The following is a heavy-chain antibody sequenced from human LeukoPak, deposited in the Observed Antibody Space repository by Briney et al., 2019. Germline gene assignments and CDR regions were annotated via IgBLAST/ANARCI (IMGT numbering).Heavy chain of an antibody. V-gene: IGHV3-7*01. J-gene: IGHJ6*03. CDR3: ARVCCPYYYYYYMDV. Sequence: PGGSLRLSCAASGFTFSSYWMSWVRQAPGKGLEWVANIKQDGSEKYYVDSVKGRFTISRDNAKNSLYLQMNSLRAEDTAVYYCARVCCPYYYYYYMDVWGKGTTVTVSS. CDR2: IKQDGSEK. D-gene: IGHD2-15*01. CDR1: GFTFSSYW.